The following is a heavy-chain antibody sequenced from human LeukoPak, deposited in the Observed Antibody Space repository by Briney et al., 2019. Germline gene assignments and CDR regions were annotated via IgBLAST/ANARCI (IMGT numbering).Heavy chain of an antibody. V-gene: IGHV3-30*18. J-gene: IGHJ4*02. D-gene: IGHD6-13*01. CDR3: AKDPGYSSSWYYFDY. CDR2: ISYDGSNK. Sequence: GRSLRLSCAASGFTFSSYGMHWVRQAPGKGLEWVAVISYDGSNKYCADSVKGRFTISRDNSKNTLYLQMNSLRAEDTAVYYCAKDPGYSSSWYYFDYWGQGTLVTVSS. CDR1: GFTFSSYG.